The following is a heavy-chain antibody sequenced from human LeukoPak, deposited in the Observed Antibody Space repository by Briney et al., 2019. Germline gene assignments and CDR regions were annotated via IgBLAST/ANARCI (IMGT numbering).Heavy chain of an antibody. CDR1: GYTFTGYY. Sequence: ASVKVSCKASGYTFTGYYMHWVRQAPGQGLEWMGWINPNSGGTNYAQKFQGRVTITADKSTSTAYMELSSLRSEDTAVYYCARDGYYDSSGYRLDPWGQGTLVTVSS. J-gene: IGHJ5*02. V-gene: IGHV1-2*02. CDR2: INPNSGGT. D-gene: IGHD3-22*01. CDR3: ARDGYYDSSGYRLDP.